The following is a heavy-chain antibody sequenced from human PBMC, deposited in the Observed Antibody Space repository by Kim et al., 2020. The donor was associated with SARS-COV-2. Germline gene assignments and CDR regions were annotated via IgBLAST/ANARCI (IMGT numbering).Heavy chain of an antibody. D-gene: IGHD3-3*01. CDR1: GGSFSGYY. CDR2: INHSGST. V-gene: IGHV4-34*01. Sequence: SETLSLTCSVYGGSFSGYYWSWTRQPPGKGLVWIGEINHSGSTNSHPSLKSRVTISVDTSKNQFSLKLSSVTAADTAVYYCASVRREFWSGYEDWFGPWGQGTLVTVSS. J-gene: IGHJ5*02. CDR3: ASVRREFWSGYEDWFGP.